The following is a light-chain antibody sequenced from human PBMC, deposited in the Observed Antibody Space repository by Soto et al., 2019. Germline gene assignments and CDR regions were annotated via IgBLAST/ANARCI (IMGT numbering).Light chain of an antibody. J-gene: IGLJ2*01. Sequence: QSALTQPASVSGSPGQSITISCTGTSSDVGSYNLVSWYQQHPGKVPKLMIYEVSERPSGVSNRFSGPKSGNTASLTISGLQAEDEADYYCCSYAGSVVFGGGTKLTVL. V-gene: IGLV2-23*02. CDR2: EVS. CDR3: CSYAGSVV. CDR1: SSDVGSYNL.